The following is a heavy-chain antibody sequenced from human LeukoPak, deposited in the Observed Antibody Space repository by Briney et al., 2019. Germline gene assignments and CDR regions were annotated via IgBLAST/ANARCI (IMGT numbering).Heavy chain of an antibody. J-gene: IGHJ4*02. V-gene: IGHV5-51*01. CDR2: IYPGDSDT. D-gene: IGHD3-22*01. CDR3: ARIQYYYDSSGYYYVGYFDY. Sequence: GESLKISCKGSGYSFTSYWIGWVRQMPGKGLEWMGIIYPGDSDTRYSPSFQGQVTISADKSISTAYLQWSSLKASDTATYYCARIQYYYDSSGYYYVGYFDYWGQGTLVTVSS. CDR1: GYSFTSYW.